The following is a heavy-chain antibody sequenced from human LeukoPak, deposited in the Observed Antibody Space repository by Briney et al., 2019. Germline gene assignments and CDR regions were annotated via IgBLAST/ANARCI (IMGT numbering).Heavy chain of an antibody. J-gene: IGHJ5*02. D-gene: IGHD6-13*01. V-gene: IGHV3-23*01. CDR3: ASSSSWYFNWFDP. CDR2: ISGSGGST. Sequence: GGSLRLSCAASRFTFSSYAMSWVRQAPGKGLEWVSAISGSGGSTYYADSVKGRFTISGDNSKNTLYLQMNSLRAEDTAVYYCASSSSWYFNWFDPWGQGTLVTVSS. CDR1: RFTFSSYA.